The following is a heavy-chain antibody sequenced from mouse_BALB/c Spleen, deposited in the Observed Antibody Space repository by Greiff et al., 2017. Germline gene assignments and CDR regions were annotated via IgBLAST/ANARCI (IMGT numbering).Heavy chain of an antibody. J-gene: IGHJ4*01. V-gene: IGHV1S135*01. Sequence: VQLKESGPELVKPGASVKVSCKASGYAFTSYNMYWVKQSHGKSLEWIGYIDPYNGGTSYNQKFKGKATLTVDKSSSTAYMHLNSLTSEDSAVYYCARSLRTSEGAMDYWGQGTSVTVSS. CDR3: ARSLRTSEGAMDY. CDR1: GYAFTSYN. CDR2: IDPYNGGT. D-gene: IGHD5-1*01.